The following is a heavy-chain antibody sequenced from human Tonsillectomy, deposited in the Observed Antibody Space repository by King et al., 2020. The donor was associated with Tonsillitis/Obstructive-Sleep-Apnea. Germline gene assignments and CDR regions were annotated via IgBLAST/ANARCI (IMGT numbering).Heavy chain of an antibody. J-gene: IGHJ3*02. V-gene: IGHV7-4-1*02. CDR1: GYTFTSYA. CDR3: ANLGYCSTTSCYPRLDAFDI. Sequence: QLVQSGSELKKPGASVKVSCKASGYTFTSYALNWVRQAPGQGLEWMGWINTNTGNPTYAQGFTGRFVFSLDTSVSTAYLQISSLKAEDTAVYYCANLGYCSTTSCYPRLDAFDIWGQGTMVTVSS. D-gene: IGHD2-2*01. CDR2: INTNTGNP.